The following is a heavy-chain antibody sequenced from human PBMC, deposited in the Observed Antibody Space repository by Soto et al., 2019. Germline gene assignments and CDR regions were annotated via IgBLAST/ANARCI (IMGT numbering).Heavy chain of an antibody. CDR2: SSYDGINI. Sequence: QVQLVEFGGGVVQPGRSLRLSCAASGFTFTRYAMHWVRQAPGTGLEWVAVSSYDGINIRYADSVKGRVTISRDNSKSNVDLQMDRPRVDDTAVYHCARDLGIVGARTWKWFHPWGEGILVTV. J-gene: IGHJ5*02. CDR3: ARDLGIVGARTWKWFHP. D-gene: IGHD1-26*01. CDR1: GFTFTRYA. V-gene: IGHV3-33*05.